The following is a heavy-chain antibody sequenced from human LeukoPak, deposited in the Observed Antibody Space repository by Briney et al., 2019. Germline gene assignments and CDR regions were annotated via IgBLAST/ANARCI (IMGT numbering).Heavy chain of an antibody. CDR1: GFIFRYYA. J-gene: IGHJ4*02. V-gene: IGHV3-30*04. Sequence: GGSLRLSCAASGFIFRYYAMHWVRQTPGKGLEWVAVISYDGSNKYYTDSVKGQFTISRDNSRNTVYLQMDSLRVEDTAVYYCARSPKFGESPFDNWGQGTLVTVSS. CDR3: ARSPKFGESPFDN. CDR2: ISYDGSNK. D-gene: IGHD3-10*02.